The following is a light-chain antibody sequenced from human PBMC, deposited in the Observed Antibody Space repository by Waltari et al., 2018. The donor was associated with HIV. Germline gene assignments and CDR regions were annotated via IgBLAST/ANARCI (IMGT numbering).Light chain of an antibody. CDR2: STS. Sequence: IVLTQSPGTLSLSPGKRATLSCRASQTVRYSYLAWYQQKAGQAPRLVIHSTSSRASGIPDRFSGSGSGTDFTLTISRLEPEDSALYFCQQYDKPPLTFGGGTKVEIK. CDR1: QTVRYSY. CDR3: QQYDKPPLT. J-gene: IGKJ4*01. V-gene: IGKV3-20*01.